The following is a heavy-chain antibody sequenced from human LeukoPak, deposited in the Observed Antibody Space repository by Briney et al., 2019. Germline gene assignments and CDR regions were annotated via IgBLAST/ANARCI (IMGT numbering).Heavy chain of an antibody. CDR2: IHNSGNT. CDR3: AREGTTGRNLNWFDS. J-gene: IGHJ5*01. V-gene: IGHV4-59*01. D-gene: IGHD1-1*01. CDR1: GGSISSYY. Sequence: PSETLSLTCTVSGGSISSYYWSWIRQPPGKGLEWIGHIHNSGNTNYNPSLKSRVTISVDTSKNQLSLKLSSVTAADTAVYYCAREGTTGRNLNWFDSWGQGTLVTVSS.